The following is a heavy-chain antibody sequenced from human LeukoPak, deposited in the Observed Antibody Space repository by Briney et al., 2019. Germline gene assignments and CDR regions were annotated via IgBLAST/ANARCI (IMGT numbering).Heavy chain of an antibody. CDR2: MNHNNGRT. CDR3: ARGQSHVLLCFGELLTPRGYYFDY. CDR1: GYTFTGYY. Sequence: GASVKVSCTASGYTFTGYYMHWVRQAPGQGHEGIVWMNHNNGRTNEGEKFKGRVTMTRDTSISTAYMDLSRLRSDDTAVYYCARGQSHVLLCFGELLTPRGYYFDYWGQGTLVTVSS. J-gene: IGHJ4*02. D-gene: IGHD3-10*01. V-gene: IGHV1-2*02.